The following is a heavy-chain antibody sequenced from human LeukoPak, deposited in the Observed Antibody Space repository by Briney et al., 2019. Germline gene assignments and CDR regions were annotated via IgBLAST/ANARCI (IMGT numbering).Heavy chain of an antibody. D-gene: IGHD6-13*01. CDR2: VYYSGSP. J-gene: IGHJ4*02. CDR1: GGSISSSNYY. V-gene: IGHV4-39*07. Sequence: SETLSLTCTVSGGSISSSNYYWGWVRQPPGKGLEWIGSVYYSGSPYYNPSLKSRVTISVDTSKNQFSLKLSSVTAADTAVYYCFSDIAAAGVYYFDYWGQGTLVTVSS. CDR3: FSDIAAAGVYYFDY.